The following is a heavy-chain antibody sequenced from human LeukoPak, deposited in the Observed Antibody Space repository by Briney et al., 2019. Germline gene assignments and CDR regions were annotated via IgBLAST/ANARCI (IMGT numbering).Heavy chain of an antibody. J-gene: IGHJ3*02. CDR1: GGSISGYY. V-gene: IGHV4-59*01. D-gene: IGHD6-6*01. CDR3: ARGVKYSSSSDAFDI. Sequence: SETLSLTCTVSGGSISGYYWIWIRQPPGKGLEWIGYIYYSGSTNYNPSLKTRLTISVDTSKNQFSLKLSSVTAADTAVYYCARGVKYSSSSDAFDIWGQGTMVTVSS. CDR2: IYYSGST.